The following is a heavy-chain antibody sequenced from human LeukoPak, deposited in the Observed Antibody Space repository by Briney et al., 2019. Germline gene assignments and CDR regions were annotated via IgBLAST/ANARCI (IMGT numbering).Heavy chain of an antibody. V-gene: IGHV1-46*01. Sequence: ASVKVSCKASGYTFTSYYMHWVRQAPGQGLEWMGIINPSGGSTSYAQKFQGRVTMTRDMSTSTVYMELSSLRSEDTAVYYCVTGVYCGGDCDLEAFDIWGQGTMVTVSS. CDR2: INPSGGST. CDR1: GYTFTSYY. D-gene: IGHD2-21*02. J-gene: IGHJ3*02. CDR3: VTGVYCGGDCDLEAFDI.